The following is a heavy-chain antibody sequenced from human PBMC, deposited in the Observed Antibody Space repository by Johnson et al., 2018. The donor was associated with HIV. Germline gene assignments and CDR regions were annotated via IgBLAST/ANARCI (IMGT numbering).Heavy chain of an antibody. Sequence: QVQLVESGGGVVQPGRSLRLSCAASGFTFSSYGMHWVRQAPGKGLEWVAFIHYDGNNKYYADSVKGRFTISRDNSKNTLYLQMNSLRAEDTAVYYCAKDLTSFIVGAMWG. D-gene: IGHD1-26*01. V-gene: IGHV3-30*02. J-gene: IGHJ1*01. CDR3: AKDLTSFIVGAM. CDR2: IHYDGNNK. CDR1: GFTFSSYG.